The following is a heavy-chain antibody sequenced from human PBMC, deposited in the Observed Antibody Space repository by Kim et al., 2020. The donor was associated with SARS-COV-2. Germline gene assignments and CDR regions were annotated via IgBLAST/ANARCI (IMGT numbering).Heavy chain of an antibody. J-gene: IGHJ4*02. D-gene: IGHD3-9*01. CDR1: GFTFNLFP. V-gene: IGHV3-30*04. CDR3: ARSPNRPFDI. Sequence: GGSLRLSCAASGFTFNLFPMHWIRQAPGKGLEWVTVISYDGGHKYYADSVKGRFTISRDNSKNTIYLQMNSLSAEDTAVYYCARSPNRPFDIWGQGTLVTVSS. CDR2: ISYDGGHK.